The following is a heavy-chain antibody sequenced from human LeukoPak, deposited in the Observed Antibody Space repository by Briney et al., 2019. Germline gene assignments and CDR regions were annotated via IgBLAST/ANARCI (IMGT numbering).Heavy chain of an antibody. Sequence: GASVKVSCKASGHTFTGYYMHWVRQAPGQGLEWMGWINPNSGGTNYAQKFQGRVTMTRDTSISTAYMELSRLRSDDTAVYYCARDLSSWYFPDYWGQGTLVTVSS. CDR1: GHTFTGYY. J-gene: IGHJ4*02. CDR2: INPNSGGT. V-gene: IGHV1-2*02. D-gene: IGHD6-13*01. CDR3: ARDLSSWYFPDY.